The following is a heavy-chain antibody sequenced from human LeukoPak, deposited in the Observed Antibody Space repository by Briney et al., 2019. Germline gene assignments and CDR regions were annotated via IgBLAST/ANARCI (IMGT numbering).Heavy chain of an antibody. Sequence: PSETLSLACAVYSGSFSSYQWNWIRQPPRKGLEWIGEISHRGTTNYNPSLKSRVTMSVDTSKNQFSLKLSSVTAADTAVYYCARGAESSSWSLDYWGQGTLVTVSS. CDR1: SGSFSSYQ. J-gene: IGHJ4*02. CDR3: ARGAESSSWSLDY. D-gene: IGHD6-13*01. CDR2: ISHRGTT. V-gene: IGHV4-34*01.